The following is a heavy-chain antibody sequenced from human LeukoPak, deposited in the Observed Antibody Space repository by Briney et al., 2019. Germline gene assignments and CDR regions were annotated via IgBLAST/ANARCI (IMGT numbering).Heavy chain of an antibody. D-gene: IGHD6-13*01. V-gene: IGHV4-39*01. Sequence: SETLSLTCTVSGGSISSSSYYWGWIRQPPGKGLEWIGTMYYSGTTYYNPSLKSRVTIDTSKNQSSLKLKSVTAADTAVYYCARQSTSSWYDIWGQGTLVTVSS. CDR1: GGSISSSSYY. CDR2: MYYSGTT. CDR3: ARQSTSSWYDI. J-gene: IGHJ4*02.